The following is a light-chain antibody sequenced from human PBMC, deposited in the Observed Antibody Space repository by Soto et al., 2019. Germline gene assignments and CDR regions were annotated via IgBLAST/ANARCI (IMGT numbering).Light chain of an antibody. J-gene: IGKJ4*01. CDR1: QSISSW. CDR3: QQYNSYSPLT. Sequence: DIQMTQSPSTLSASVGDRVTITCRASQSISSWLAWYQQKPGKAPKLLIFDASSLESGVPSRFSGSGSGAEFTLTTSSLQPDDSATYYCQQYNSYSPLTFGGGTKVDIK. CDR2: DAS. V-gene: IGKV1-5*01.